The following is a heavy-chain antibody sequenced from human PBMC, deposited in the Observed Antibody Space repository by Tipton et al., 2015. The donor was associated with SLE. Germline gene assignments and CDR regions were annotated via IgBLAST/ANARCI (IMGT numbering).Heavy chain of an antibody. CDR2: VFSSGTT. CDR1: SGSVSSGAYY. CDR3: ARYFYDSSGVCLFDL. J-gene: IGHJ4*02. D-gene: IGHD3-22*01. Sequence: TLSLTCTVSSGSVSSGAYYWSWIRQHPGKGLDWIVYVFSSGTTYYNPSLQGRLSMSLDTSKNQLSLQLSSATSADTAVYYCARYFYDSSGVCLFDLWGQGTLVTVSS. V-gene: IGHV4-31*03.